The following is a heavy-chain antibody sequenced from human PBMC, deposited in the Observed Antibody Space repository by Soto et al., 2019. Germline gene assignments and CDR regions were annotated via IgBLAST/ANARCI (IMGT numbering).Heavy chain of an antibody. CDR1: GYTFTGYY. CDR2: INPNSGGT. D-gene: IGHD5-18*01. V-gene: IGHV1-2*04. Sequence: VSLKVSCKASGYTFTGYYMHLVRQAPGQGLEWMGWINPNSGGTNYAQKFQGWVTMTRDTSISTAYMELSRLRSDETAVYYCAQLELDYWGQGTLVTVSS. CDR3: AQLELDY. J-gene: IGHJ4*02.